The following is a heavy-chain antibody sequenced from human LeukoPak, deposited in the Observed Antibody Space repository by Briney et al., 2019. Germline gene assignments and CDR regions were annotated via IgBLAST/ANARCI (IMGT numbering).Heavy chain of an antibody. CDR1: GYTFTGYY. J-gene: IGHJ5*02. CDR2: INPNSGGT. V-gene: IGHV1-2*02. D-gene: IGHD2-2*01. Sequence: ASVKVSCKDSGYTFTGYYVHCVRQAPGQGLEWMGWINPNSGGTNYAQKFQGRVTMTRDTSISTAYMELSRLRSDDTAVYYCAGQYQLLTNWFDPWGQGTLVTVSS. CDR3: AGQYQLLTNWFDP.